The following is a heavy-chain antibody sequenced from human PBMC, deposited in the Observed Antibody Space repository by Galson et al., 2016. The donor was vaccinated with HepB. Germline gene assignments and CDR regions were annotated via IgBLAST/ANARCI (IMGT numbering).Heavy chain of an antibody. Sequence: SVKVSCKASGGTFSTHSITWVRQAPGQGLEWMGRIIPMLGRTDYAQNFRDRLTITADKSTSIVYMGLTSLTSEDTAVYYCARGHSGDEFDFGMDSWGGGTTVTVSS. CDR3: ARGHSGDEFDFGMDS. CDR1: GGTFSTHS. J-gene: IGHJ6*04. V-gene: IGHV1-69*08. D-gene: IGHD5-12*01. CDR2: IIPMLGRT.